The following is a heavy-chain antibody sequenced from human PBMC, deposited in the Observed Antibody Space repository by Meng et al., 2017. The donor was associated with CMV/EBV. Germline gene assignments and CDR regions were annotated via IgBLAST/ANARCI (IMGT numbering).Heavy chain of an antibody. CDR2: IYYSGST. CDR3: AKDLSGMGSSRKIDY. D-gene: IGHD6-13*01. J-gene: IGHJ4*02. CDR1: GGSISSSSYY. V-gene: IGHV4-39*07. Sequence: SETLSLTCTVSGGSISSSSYYWGWIRQPPGKGLEWIGSIYYSGSTYYNPSLKSRVTISVDTSKNQFSLKLSSVTAADTAVYYCAKDLSGMGSSRKIDYWGQGTLVTVSS.